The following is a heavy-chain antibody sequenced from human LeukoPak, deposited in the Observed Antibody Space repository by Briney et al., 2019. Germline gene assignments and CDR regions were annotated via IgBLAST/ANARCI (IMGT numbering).Heavy chain of an antibody. CDR2: IYYSGST. V-gene: IGHV4-31*03. CDR1: GGSISSGGYY. J-gene: IGHJ4*02. D-gene: IGHD3-16*02. Sequence: PSQTLSLTCTVSGGSISSGGYYWSWIRQHPGKGLEWIGYIYYSGSTYYNPSLKSRVTISVDTSKNQLSLKLSSVTAADTAVYYCARVAKGLSLDYWGQGTLVTVSS. CDR3: ARVAKGLSLDY.